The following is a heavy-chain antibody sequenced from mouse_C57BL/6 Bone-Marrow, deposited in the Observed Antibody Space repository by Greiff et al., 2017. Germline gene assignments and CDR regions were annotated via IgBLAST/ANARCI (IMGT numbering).Heavy chain of an antibody. D-gene: IGHD2-2*01. Sequence: QVQLKQSGAELVRPGTSVKVSCKASGYAITNYLIEWVKQRPGQGLEWIGVINPGSGGTNYDEKFKGKATLTADKSSSTAYMQLSRLTSADSAGDFGAREGLRRGVAYWGQGTLVTVSA. CDR3: AREGLRRGVAY. CDR2: INPGSGGT. V-gene: IGHV1-54*01. CDR1: GYAITNYL. J-gene: IGHJ3*01.